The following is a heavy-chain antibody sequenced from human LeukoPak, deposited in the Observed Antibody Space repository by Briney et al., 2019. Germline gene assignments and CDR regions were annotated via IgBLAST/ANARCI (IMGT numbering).Heavy chain of an antibody. Sequence: SETLSLTCAVSGCSISSYYWSWIRQPPGKGLEWIWYICYSGSTNYNPSLKSRVTISVDESKNHFSLKLSSVTAADPAVYYCARVKAYGGKGYFAYWGQATLVTVSS. V-gene: IGHV4-59*01. CDR1: GCSISSYY. CDR2: ICYSGST. CDR3: ARVKAYGGKGYFAY. J-gene: IGHJ4*02. D-gene: IGHD4-23*01.